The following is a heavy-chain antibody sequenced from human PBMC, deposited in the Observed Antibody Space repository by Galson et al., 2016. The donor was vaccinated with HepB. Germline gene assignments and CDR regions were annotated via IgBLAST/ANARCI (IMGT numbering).Heavy chain of an antibody. Sequence: SLRLSCAASTFMFSSYTMHWVRQAPGEGLEYVSAISSDGGSTYYIDSVKGRFTISRDNSKNSLYLQMTSLRTEDTAVYYCVSRGAQWLVTADSWGQGTLVVVSS. CDR2: ISSDGGST. CDR3: VSRGAQWLVTADS. V-gene: IGHV3-64D*06. D-gene: IGHD5-12*01. J-gene: IGHJ4*02. CDR1: TFMFSSYT.